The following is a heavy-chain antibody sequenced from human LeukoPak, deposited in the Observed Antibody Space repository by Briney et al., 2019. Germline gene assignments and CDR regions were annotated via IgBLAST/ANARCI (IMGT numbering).Heavy chain of an antibody. Sequence: SGPTLVNPTQTLTLTCTFSGFSLSTRGVGVGWIRQPPGKALEWLALIYWNDDKRYSPSLKSRLTITKDTSKNQVVLTMTNMDPVDTATYYCAHSPPWEQWLVPYFDYWGQGTLVTVSS. CDR2: IYWNDDK. J-gene: IGHJ4*02. CDR3: AHSPPWEQWLVPYFDY. D-gene: IGHD6-19*01. V-gene: IGHV2-5*01. CDR1: GFSLSTRGVG.